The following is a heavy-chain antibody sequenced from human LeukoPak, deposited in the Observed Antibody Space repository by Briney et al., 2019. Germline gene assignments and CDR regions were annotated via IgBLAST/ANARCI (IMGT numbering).Heavy chain of an antibody. CDR3: ARRDYYDSSGYDY. Sequence: GGSLRLSCAASGFTVRSNYMSWVRQAPGKGLEWVSSISGSSSDIYYADSVKGRFTISRDNAKNSLYLQMNSLRAEDTAIYYCARRDYYDSSGYDYWGQGTLVTVSS. J-gene: IGHJ4*02. D-gene: IGHD3-22*01. V-gene: IGHV3-21*01. CDR2: ISGSSSDI. CDR1: GFTVRSNY.